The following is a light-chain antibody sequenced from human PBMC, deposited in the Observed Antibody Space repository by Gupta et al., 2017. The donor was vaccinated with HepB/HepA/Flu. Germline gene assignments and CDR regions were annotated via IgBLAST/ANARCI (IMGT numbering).Light chain of an antibody. CDR2: GAS. J-gene: IGKJ1*01. V-gene: IGKV3-15*01. CDR1: QSVTRN. Sequence: EIVMTQSPATLSVSPGERATLSCRASQSVTRNLAWYQQKPGQAPRLLIYGASGGATGIPARFSGSGSETEFTLTIISLLSEDFAIYYCHHYNDWPRTFGQGTKVEIK. CDR3: HHYNDWPRT.